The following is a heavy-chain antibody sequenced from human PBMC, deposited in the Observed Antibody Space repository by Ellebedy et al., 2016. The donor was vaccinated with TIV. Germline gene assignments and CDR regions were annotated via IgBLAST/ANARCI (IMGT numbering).Heavy chain of an antibody. Sequence: GESLKISCAASGFTFSSYSMHWVRQAPGKGLEWVAIIWYDGSNEYYADYVKGRFTVSRDNSKNTLYLQMNSLRAEDSAVYYCSRDDEYRFDYWGQGALVTVSS. J-gene: IGHJ4*02. CDR2: IWYDGSNE. V-gene: IGHV3-33*08. CDR1: GFTFSSYS. D-gene: IGHD2/OR15-2a*01. CDR3: SRDDEYRFDY.